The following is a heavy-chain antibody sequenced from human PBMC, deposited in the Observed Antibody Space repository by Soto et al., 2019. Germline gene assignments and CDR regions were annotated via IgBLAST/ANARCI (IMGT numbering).Heavy chain of an antibody. D-gene: IGHD2-2*01. V-gene: IGHV1-18*04. J-gene: IGHJ6*02. CDR3: ARVYCSSTSCYDYYYYGMDV. CDR1: GYTFTSYG. CDR2: ISAYNGNT. Sequence: QVQLVQSGAEVKKPGASVKVSCKASGYTFTSYGISWVRQAPGQGLEWMGWISAYNGNTNYAQKLQGRVTMTTDTSTSKAYMELRSLRSDDTAVYYWARVYCSSTSCYDYYYYGMDVWGQGTTVTVSS.